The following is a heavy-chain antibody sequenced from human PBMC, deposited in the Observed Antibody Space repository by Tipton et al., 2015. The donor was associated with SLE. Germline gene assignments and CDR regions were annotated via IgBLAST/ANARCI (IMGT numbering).Heavy chain of an antibody. V-gene: IGHV3-7*04. D-gene: IGHD3-10*01. CDR2: IRKDGYEE. CDR3: ARGPDYGSRTDYLDP. CDR1: GFTLSNHG. Sequence: SLRLSCAASGFTLSNHGMHWVRQAPGKGLEWVADIRKDGYEEYYVDSVKGRFTISRDNAKNSLYLQMNSLRDEDTAVYYCARGPDYGSRTDYLDPWGQGILVTVSS. J-gene: IGHJ5*02.